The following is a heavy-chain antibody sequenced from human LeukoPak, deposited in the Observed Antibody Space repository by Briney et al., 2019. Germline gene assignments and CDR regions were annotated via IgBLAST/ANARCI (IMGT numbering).Heavy chain of an antibody. Sequence: GGSLRLSCAASGFTFSSYAMSWVRQAPGKGLEWVSAISGSCGSTYYADSVKGRFTISRDNSKNTLYLQMNSLRAEDTAVYYCAKWAGAYYYGSGSYYHFDYWGQGTLVTVSS. CDR1: GFTFSSYA. V-gene: IGHV3-23*01. CDR3: AKWAGAYYYGSGSYYHFDY. D-gene: IGHD3-10*01. CDR2: ISGSCGST. J-gene: IGHJ4*02.